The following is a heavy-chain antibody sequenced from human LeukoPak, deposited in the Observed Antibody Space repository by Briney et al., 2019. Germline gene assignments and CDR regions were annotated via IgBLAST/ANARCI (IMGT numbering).Heavy chain of an antibody. CDR3: ARGWNTTPRSGFDI. CDR2: INNDGSIT. D-gene: IGHD1/OR15-1a*01. Sequence: GGSLRLSCAASEFTISRYWMHWVRQAPGKGLAWVSNINNDGSITTYADSVKGRFTISRDNVKNTLFLQMNSLGAEDTALYYCARGWNTTPRSGFDIWGLGTMVTVSA. J-gene: IGHJ3*02. V-gene: IGHV3-74*01. CDR1: EFTISRYW.